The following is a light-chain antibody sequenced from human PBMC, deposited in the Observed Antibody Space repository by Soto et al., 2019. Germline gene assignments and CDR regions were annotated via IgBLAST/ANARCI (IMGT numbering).Light chain of an antibody. CDR2: EVS. J-gene: IGLJ1*01. CDR1: SSDVGSYNL. V-gene: IGLV2-23*02. Sequence: QSVLTQPASVSGSPGQSITISCTGTSSDVGSYNLVSWYQQHPGKAPKLMIYEVSKRPSGVSNRFSGSKSGNPASLTISGLQAEDEADYYCCSYAGSSTSPYVFGTGTKVTVL. CDR3: CSYAGSSTSPYV.